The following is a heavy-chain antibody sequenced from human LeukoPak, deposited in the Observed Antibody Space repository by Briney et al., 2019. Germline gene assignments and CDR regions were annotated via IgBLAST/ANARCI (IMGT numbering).Heavy chain of an antibody. CDR1: GGSINSYY. CDR3: ARGPAGEFDY. Sequence: SSETLSLTCTISGGSINSYYWSWIRQPPGKGLEWIGYIYYSGSTNYNPSLASRVTISVDTSKNQFSLNLSSVTAADTAVYYCARGPAGEFDYWGQGTLVTVPS. CDR2: IYYSGST. V-gene: IGHV4-59*01. J-gene: IGHJ4*02.